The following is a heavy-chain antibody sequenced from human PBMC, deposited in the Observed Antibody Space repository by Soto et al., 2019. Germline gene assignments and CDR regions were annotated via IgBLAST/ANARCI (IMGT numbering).Heavy chain of an antibody. CDR3: ARVLGYCSGGSCYFDY. V-gene: IGHV1-46*03. D-gene: IGHD2-15*01. CDR1: GYTFTSYY. Sequence: ASVKVSCKASGYTFTSYYMHWVRQAPGKGLEWMGIINPSGGSTSYAQKFQGRVTMTRDTSTSTVYMELSSLRSEDTAVYYCARVLGYCSGGSCYFDYWGQGTLVTVSS. J-gene: IGHJ4*02. CDR2: INPSGGST.